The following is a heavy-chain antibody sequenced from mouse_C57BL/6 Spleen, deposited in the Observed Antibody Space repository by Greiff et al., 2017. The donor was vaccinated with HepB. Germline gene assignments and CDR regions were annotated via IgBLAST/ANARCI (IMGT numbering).Heavy chain of an antibody. Sequence: VMLVESGPGLVQPSQSLSITCTVSGFSLTSYGVHWVRQSPGKGLEWLGVIWSGGSTDYNAAFISRLSISKDNSKSQVFFKMNSLQADDTAIYYCATLIYYDYAAMDDWGQGTSVTVSS. CDR1: GFSLTSYG. CDR3: ATLIYYDYAAMDD. D-gene: IGHD2-1*01. CDR2: IWSGGST. J-gene: IGHJ4*01. V-gene: IGHV2-2*01.